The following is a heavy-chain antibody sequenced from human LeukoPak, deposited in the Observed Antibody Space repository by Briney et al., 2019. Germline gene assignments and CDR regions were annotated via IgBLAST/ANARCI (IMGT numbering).Heavy chain of an antibody. CDR3: ARGIAAR. Sequence: PSETLSLTCTVSGGSISSYYWSWIRQPPGKGLEWIGYIYYSGSTNYNPPLKSRVTMSVDTSKNQFSLKLSSVTAADTAVYYCARGIAARWGQGTLVTVSS. CDR1: GGSISSYY. J-gene: IGHJ4*02. CDR2: IYYSGST. V-gene: IGHV4-59*12. D-gene: IGHD6-6*01.